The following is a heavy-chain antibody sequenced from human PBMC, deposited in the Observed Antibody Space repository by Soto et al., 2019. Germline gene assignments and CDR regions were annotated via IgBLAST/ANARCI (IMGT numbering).Heavy chain of an antibody. J-gene: IGHJ1*01. D-gene: IGHD2-2*01. CDR3: ATYCSSPSCAYQEYFQH. CDR2: ISAYNGNT. V-gene: IGHV1-18*01. Sequence: ASVKVSCKASGYTFTSYGISWVRQAPGQGLEWMGWISAYNGNTNYAQKLQGRVTMTTDTSTSTAYMELRSLRSDDTAVYYCATYCSSPSCAYQEYFQHWGQGTLVTVSS. CDR1: GYTFTSYG.